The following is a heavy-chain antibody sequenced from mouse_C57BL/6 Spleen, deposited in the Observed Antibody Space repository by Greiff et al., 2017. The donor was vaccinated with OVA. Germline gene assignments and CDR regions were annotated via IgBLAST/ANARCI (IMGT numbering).Heavy chain of an antibody. CDR2: INPSSGYT. CDR3: ARAGTSAMDY. V-gene: IGHV1-4*01. J-gene: IGHJ4*01. Sequence: VKLMESGAELARPGASVKMSCKASGYTFTSYTMHWVKQRPGQGLEWIGYINPSSGYTKYNQKFKDKATLTADKSSSTAYMQLSSLTSEDSAVYYCARAGTSAMDYWGQGTSVTVSS. CDR1: GYTFTSYT. D-gene: IGHD4-1*01.